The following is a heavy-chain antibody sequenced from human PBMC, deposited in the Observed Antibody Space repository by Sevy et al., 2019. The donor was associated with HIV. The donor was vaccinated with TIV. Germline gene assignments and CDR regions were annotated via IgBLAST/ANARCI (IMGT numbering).Heavy chain of an antibody. D-gene: IGHD3-9*01. CDR1: GFIFYTYG. Sequence: GGSLRLSCAASGFIFYTYGIHWVRQAPGKGLEWVGVISYDGSNQYYGDSVKGRFTISRDNSKNTLYLQMNSLRAEDTAVYYCAKDEDDILTGYPDYWGQGTLVTVSS. CDR3: AKDEDDILTGYPDY. CDR2: ISYDGSNQ. J-gene: IGHJ4*02. V-gene: IGHV3-33*05.